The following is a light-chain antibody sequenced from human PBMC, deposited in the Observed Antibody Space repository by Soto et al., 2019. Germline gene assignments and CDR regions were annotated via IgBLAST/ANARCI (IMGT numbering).Light chain of an antibody. CDR1: SSDVGGYNY. CDR3: SSYTSSSTVV. CDR2: DVS. Sequence: QSALTQPASVSGSPGQSITISCTGTSSDVGGYNYVSWYQQHPGKAPKLMIYDVSNRPSGVSNHFSGSRSGNTAALTISGLQAEDEADYYCSSYTSSSTVVFVGGTKLTVL. V-gene: IGLV2-14*01. J-gene: IGLJ2*01.